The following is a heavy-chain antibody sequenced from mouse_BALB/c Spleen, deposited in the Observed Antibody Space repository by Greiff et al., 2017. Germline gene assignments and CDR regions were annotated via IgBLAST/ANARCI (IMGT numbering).Heavy chain of an antibody. V-gene: IGHV3-6*02. CDR1: GYSITSGYY. J-gene: IGHJ1*01. Sequence: VQLKESGPGLVKPSQSLSLTCSVTGYSITSGYYWNWIRQFPGNKLEWMGYISYDGSNNYNPSLKNRTSITRDTSKNQFFLKLNSVTTEDTATYYCASGGTQVWYFDVWGAGTTVTVSS. D-gene: IGHD3-1*01. CDR2: ISYDGSN. CDR3: ASGGTQVWYFDV.